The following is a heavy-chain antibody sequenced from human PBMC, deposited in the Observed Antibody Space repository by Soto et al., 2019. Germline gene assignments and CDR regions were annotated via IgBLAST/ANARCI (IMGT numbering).Heavy chain of an antibody. Sequence: GGSLRLSCTASGFTFRTYAMAWVRQTPEKGLEWVSATTGGGGSTFHADSVKGRFTISRDNSQNTLYLQMDSLRAEDTAMYYCAKGSAIASPYYFDFWGQGTPVTVSS. CDR2: TTGGGGST. J-gene: IGHJ4*02. V-gene: IGHV3-23*01. CDR1: GFTFRTYA. CDR3: AKGSAIASPYYFDF.